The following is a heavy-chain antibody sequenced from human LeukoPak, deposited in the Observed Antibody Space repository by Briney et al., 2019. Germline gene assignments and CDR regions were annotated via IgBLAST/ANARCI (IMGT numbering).Heavy chain of an antibody. CDR1: GFPFSSYS. J-gene: IGHJ4*02. CDR2: IKPDGTTK. CDR3: ARSIPYGTTWYGRSDY. D-gene: IGHD6-13*01. Sequence: GGSLRLSCAASGFPFSSYSMTWVRQAPGKGLEGVANIKPDGTTKFYVDSVKGRFTISRDNALNSLYLQMNSLRAEDTAIYYCARSIPYGTTWYGRSDYWGQGTLVTVPS. V-gene: IGHV3-7*03.